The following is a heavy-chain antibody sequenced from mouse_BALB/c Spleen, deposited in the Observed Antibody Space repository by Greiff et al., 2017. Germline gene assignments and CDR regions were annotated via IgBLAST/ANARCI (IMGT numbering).Heavy chain of an antibody. CDR2: INSDGGST. CDR1: EYEFPSHD. Sequence: DVKLVESGGGLVQPGESLKLSCESNEYEFPSHDMSWVRKTPEKRLELVAAINSDGGSTYYPDTMERRFIISRDNTKKTLYLQMSSLRSEDTALYYCARHERTARAPWFAYWGQGTLVTVSA. J-gene: IGHJ3*01. V-gene: IGHV5-2*01. D-gene: IGHD3-2*01. CDR3: ARHERTARAPWFAY.